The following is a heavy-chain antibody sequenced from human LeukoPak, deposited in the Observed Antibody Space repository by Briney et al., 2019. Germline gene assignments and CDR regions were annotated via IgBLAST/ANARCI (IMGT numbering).Heavy chain of an antibody. J-gene: IGHJ5*02. Sequence: SETLSLTCTVSGGSVSSGSYYWSRIRQPPGKGLEWIGYIYYSGGTNYNPSLKSRVTISVDTSKNQFSLKLSSVTAADTAVYYCARDRVSVAGTGLNWFDPWGQGTLVTVSS. V-gene: IGHV4-61*01. CDR2: IYYSGGT. CDR3: ARDRVSVAGTGLNWFDP. D-gene: IGHD6-19*01. CDR1: GGSVSSGSYY.